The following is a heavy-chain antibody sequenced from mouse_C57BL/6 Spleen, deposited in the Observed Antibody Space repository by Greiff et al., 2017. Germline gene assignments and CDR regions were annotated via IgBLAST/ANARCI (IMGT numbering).Heavy chain of an antibody. CDR3: ARGRDYYGSSYEWYFDV. D-gene: IGHD1-1*01. J-gene: IGHJ1*03. Sequence: QVQLQQSGAELARPGASVKMSCKASGYTFTSYTMHWVKQRPGQGLEWIGYINPSSGYTKYNQKFKDKATLTADKSSSTAYMQLSSLTSEDAAVYYCARGRDYYGSSYEWYFDVWGTGTTVTVSS. CDR2: INPSSGYT. CDR1: GYTFTSYT. V-gene: IGHV1-4*01.